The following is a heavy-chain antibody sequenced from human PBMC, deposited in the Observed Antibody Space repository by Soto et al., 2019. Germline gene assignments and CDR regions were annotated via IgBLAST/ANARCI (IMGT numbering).Heavy chain of an antibody. Sequence: QVQLQESGPGLVKPSQTLSLTCTVSGGSISNFDYYWSWIRQPPGKGLEYIGYIHSSGTTYYNPSLKSRLIISMATSKNQFSLKLSSVTAADTAVYYCARDFWGASAYYYNGMDVWGQGTTVTVSS. CDR3: ARDFWGASAYYYNGMDV. CDR1: GGSISNFDYY. D-gene: IGHD3-3*01. J-gene: IGHJ6*02. V-gene: IGHV4-30-4*01. CDR2: IHSSGTT.